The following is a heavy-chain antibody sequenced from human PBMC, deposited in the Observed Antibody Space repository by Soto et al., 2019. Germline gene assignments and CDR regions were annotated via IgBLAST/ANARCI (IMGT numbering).Heavy chain of an antibody. Sequence: PGGSLRLSCAASEFTFSSYGMHWVRQAPGKGLEWVAVISYDGSNKYYADSVKGRFTISRDNSKNTLYLQMNSLRAEDTAVYYCAKDRPQYSSSFEGGLDYWGQGTLVTVSS. J-gene: IGHJ4*02. CDR3: AKDRPQYSSSFEGGLDY. CDR1: EFTFSSYG. D-gene: IGHD6-13*01. CDR2: ISYDGSNK. V-gene: IGHV3-30*18.